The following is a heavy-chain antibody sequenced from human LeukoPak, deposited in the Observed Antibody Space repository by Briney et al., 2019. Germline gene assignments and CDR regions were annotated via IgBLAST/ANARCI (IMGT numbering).Heavy chain of an antibody. V-gene: IGHV7-4-1*02. J-gene: IGHJ4*02. CDR2: INTNTGNP. CDR3: ARDYLMAAAGTGEPIFDY. Sequence: LEASVKVSCKASGYTFTSYAMNWVRQAPGQGLEWMGWINTNTGNPTYAQGFTGRFVFSLDTSVSTAYLQISSLKAEDTAVYYCARDYLMAAAGTGEPIFDYWGQGTLVTVSS. CDR1: GYTFTSYA. D-gene: IGHD6-13*01.